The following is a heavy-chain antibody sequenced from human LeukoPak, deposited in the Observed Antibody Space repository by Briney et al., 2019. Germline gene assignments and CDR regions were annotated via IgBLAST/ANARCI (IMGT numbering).Heavy chain of an antibody. CDR2: INGDGSST. CDR1: GFTFSGNW. D-gene: IGHD1-20*01. CDR3: ASLGGITVTGPYDFDY. J-gene: IGHJ4*02. V-gene: IGHV3-74*01. Sequence: GGSLRLSCAASGFTFSGNWMNWVRQAPGKGLVWVSRINGDGSSTSYADSVKGRFTISGDNARNTLYLQMNSLRAEDTAVYYCASLGGITVTGPYDFDYWGQGTVVTVSS.